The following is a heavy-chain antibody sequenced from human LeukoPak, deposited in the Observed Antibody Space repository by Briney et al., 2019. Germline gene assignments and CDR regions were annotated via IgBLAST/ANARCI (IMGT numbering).Heavy chain of an antibody. V-gene: IGHV3-30*18. D-gene: IGHD4-17*01. CDR1: GFSFISYG. Sequence: GGSLRLSCAASGFSFISYGMHWVRQAPGKGLEWVGVISDDGRSKDYADSVKGRFTISRDNSKDTLYLQMNSLRDEDTAVYYCAKRPSDYGDYVSYFDYWGQGALVTVSS. CDR2: ISDDGRSK. CDR3: AKRPSDYGDYVSYFDY. J-gene: IGHJ4*02.